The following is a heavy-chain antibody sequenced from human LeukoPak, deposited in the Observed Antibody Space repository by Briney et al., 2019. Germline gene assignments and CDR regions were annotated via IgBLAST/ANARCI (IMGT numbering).Heavy chain of an antibody. CDR3: ERGGDYIDP. CDR1: GFTFSSYS. J-gene: IGHJ5*02. D-gene: IGHD4-17*01. CDR2: ISSSSSYI. V-gene: IGHV3-21*01. Sequence: GGSLRLSCAASGFTFSSYSMNWVRQAPGKGMKWVSYISSSSSYIYFADSVKSRFTNSRDNAKNSLYRQMNSLRAEDTAVYYCERGGDYIDPWGQGTLVTVSS.